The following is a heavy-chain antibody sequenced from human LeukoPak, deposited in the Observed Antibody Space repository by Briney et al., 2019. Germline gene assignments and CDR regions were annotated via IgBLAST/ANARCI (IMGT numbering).Heavy chain of an antibody. V-gene: IGHV3-74*01. J-gene: IGHJ4*02. D-gene: IGHD3-22*01. CDR2: INSDGSSA. Sequence: GGSLRLSCAASGFTFSSYLMHWVRQAPGKGLVWVSRINSDGSSAIYADSVKGRFTFSRDNAKNTLYLQMNSLRAEDTAVYYCVRDKFGTLIDGSSCFDSWGQGTLVTVSS. CDR3: VRDKFGTLIDGSSCFDS. CDR1: GFTFSSYL.